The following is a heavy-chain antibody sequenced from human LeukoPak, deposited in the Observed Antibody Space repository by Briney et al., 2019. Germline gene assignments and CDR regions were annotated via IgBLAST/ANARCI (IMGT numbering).Heavy chain of an antibody. CDR1: GGTFSSYA. D-gene: IGHD3-10*01. Sequence: SVKVSCKASGGTFSSYAISWVRQAPGQGLEWMGGIIPIFGTANYAQKFQGRVTITADESTSTAYMELSSLRSEDTAVYYCASFGGGFGDYYYYYYMDVWGKGTTVTVSS. J-gene: IGHJ6*03. CDR2: IIPIFGTA. V-gene: IGHV1-69*13. CDR3: ASFGGGFGDYYYYYYMDV.